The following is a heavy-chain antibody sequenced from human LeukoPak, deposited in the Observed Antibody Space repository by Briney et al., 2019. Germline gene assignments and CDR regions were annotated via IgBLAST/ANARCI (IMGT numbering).Heavy chain of an antibody. V-gene: IGHV3-30*03. D-gene: IGHD6-19*01. CDR1: GFTFSSYG. J-gene: IGHJ4*02. Sequence: GGSLRLSCAASGFTFSSYGMHWVRKAPGKGLEWVAVISYDGSNKYYADSVKGRFTISRDNSKNTLYLQMNSLRAEDTAVYYCAQWLVLGYWGQGTLVTVSS. CDR3: AQWLVLGY. CDR2: ISYDGSNK.